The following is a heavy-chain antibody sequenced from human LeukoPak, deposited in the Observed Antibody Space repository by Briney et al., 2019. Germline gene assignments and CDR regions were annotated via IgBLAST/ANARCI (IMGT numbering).Heavy chain of an antibody. Sequence: SVKVSCKASGGTFSSYAISWVRQAPGQGLEWMGGIIPIFGTANYAQKLQGRVTMTTDTSTSTAYMELRSLRSDDTAVYYCARDPTGGFDYWGQGTLVAVSS. J-gene: IGHJ4*02. CDR1: GGTFSSYA. CDR2: IIPIFGTA. V-gene: IGHV1-69*05. CDR3: ARDPTGGFDY. D-gene: IGHD4-11*01.